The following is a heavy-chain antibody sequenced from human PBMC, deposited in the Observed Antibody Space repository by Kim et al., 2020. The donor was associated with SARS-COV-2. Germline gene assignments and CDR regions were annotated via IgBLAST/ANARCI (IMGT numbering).Heavy chain of an antibody. CDR3: AKDSSYYYGSGSYYNPRTNYNWFDP. CDR1: GFTFSSYA. J-gene: IGHJ5*02. Sequence: GGSLRLSCAASGFTFSSYAMSWVRQAPGKGLEWVSAISGSGGSTYYADSVKGRFTISRDNSKNTLYLQMNSLRAEDTAVYYCAKDSSYYYGSGSYYNPRTNYNWFDPWGQGTLVTVSS. D-gene: IGHD3-10*01. CDR2: ISGSGGST. V-gene: IGHV3-23*01.